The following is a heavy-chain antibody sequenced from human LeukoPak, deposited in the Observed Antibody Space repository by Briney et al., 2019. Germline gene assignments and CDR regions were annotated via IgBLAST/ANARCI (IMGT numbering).Heavy chain of an antibody. D-gene: IGHD4-17*01. J-gene: IGHJ4*02. CDR3: ARGNGDYEGYFDY. CDR1: GGSISSGDYY. CDR2: IYYSGST. V-gene: IGHV4-30-4*01. Sequence: SQTLSLTCTVSGGSISSGDYYWSWIRQPPGKGLEWIGYIYYSGSTYYNPSLKSRVTISVDTSKNQFSLKLSSVTAADTAVYYCARGNGDYEGYFDYWGQGTLVTVSS.